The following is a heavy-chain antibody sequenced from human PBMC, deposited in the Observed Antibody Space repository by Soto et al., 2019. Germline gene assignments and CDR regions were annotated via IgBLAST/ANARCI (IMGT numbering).Heavy chain of an antibody. J-gene: IGHJ6*02. CDR1: GYSFTSYW. V-gene: IGHV5-10-1*01. Sequence: PGESLKISCXGSGYSFTSYWISWVRQMPGKGLEWMGRIDPSDSYTNYSPSFQGHVTISADKSISTAYLQWSSLKASDTAMYYCARHSRIAARPRDYYYYYGMDVWGQGTTVTVSS. CDR2: IDPSDSYT. D-gene: IGHD6-6*01. CDR3: ARHSRIAARPRDYYYYYGMDV.